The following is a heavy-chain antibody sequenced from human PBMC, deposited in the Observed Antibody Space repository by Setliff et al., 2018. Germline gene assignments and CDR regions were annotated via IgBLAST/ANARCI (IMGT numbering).Heavy chain of an antibody. D-gene: IGHD4-17*01. V-gene: IGHV4-4*07. J-gene: IGHJ4*02. CDR2: IYGGGAT. Sequence: ETLSLTCSVSGDPIDSYYWNWVRQSAGRGLEWIGRIYGGGATNYNPSLKARLTISVDNSKKQLSLKLSSVTAADTAVYFCARLPRTVTHFDYWGQGTLVTVSS. CDR3: ARLPRTVTHFDY. CDR1: GDPIDSYY.